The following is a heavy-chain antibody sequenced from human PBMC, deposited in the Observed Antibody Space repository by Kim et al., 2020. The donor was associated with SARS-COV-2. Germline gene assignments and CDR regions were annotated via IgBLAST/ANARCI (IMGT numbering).Heavy chain of an antibody. Sequence: GGSLRLSCAASGFTFSSYSMNWVRQAPGKGLEWVSSISSSSSYIYYADSVKGRFTISRDNAKNSLYLQMYSLRAEDTAVYYCARLGGYYGSGSYHVVYGMDVWGQGTTVTVSS. J-gene: IGHJ6*02. V-gene: IGHV3-21*01. CDR1: GFTFSSYS. D-gene: IGHD3-10*01. CDR2: ISSSSSYI. CDR3: ARLGGYYGSGSYHVVYGMDV.